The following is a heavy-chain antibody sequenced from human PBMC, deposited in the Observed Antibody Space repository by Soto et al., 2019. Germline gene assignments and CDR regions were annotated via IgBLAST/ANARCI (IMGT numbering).Heavy chain of an antibody. J-gene: IGHJ3*02. CDR1: GLSFGTSGVG. D-gene: IGHD4-17*01. CDR2: IYWNDDR. V-gene: IGHV2-5*01. Sequence: KESGPTLVKPTQTLTLTCTASGLSFGTSGVGVGWIRQPPGKALEWLALIYWNDDRRYSPSLQSSLTITKDTSKNQVVLTMTNVDPVDTATYYCASMTTVATAAFDIWGQGIMVTVPS. CDR3: ASMTTVATAAFDI.